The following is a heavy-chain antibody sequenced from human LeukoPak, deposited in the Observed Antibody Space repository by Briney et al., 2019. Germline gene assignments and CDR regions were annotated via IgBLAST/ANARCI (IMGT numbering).Heavy chain of an antibody. CDR2: IYTSGST. V-gene: IGHV4-4*07. CDR1: GGSISSYY. J-gene: IGHJ4*02. D-gene: IGHD3-22*01. CDR3: ARVTGYMIEDYFDY. Sequence: SETLSLTCTVSGGSISSYYWSWLRQPAGKGLEWIGRIYTSGSTNYNPSLKSRATISVKTSKNQFSLKLSSVTAADTAVYYCARVTGYMIEDYFDYWRQGALVTVSS.